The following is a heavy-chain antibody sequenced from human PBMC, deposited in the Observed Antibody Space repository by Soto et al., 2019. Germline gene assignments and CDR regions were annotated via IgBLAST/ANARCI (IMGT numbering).Heavy chain of an antibody. Sequence: QSGGSLRLSCAASGATFSSYGMHWVRQAPGKGLEWVAVIWYDGSTKYYADSVKGRFTISRDNSKNTLYLQMNSPRAEDTAVYYCARDWRTGTAMVIRWGQGTLVTVSS. V-gene: IGHV3-33*01. J-gene: IGHJ4*02. CDR1: GATFSSYG. D-gene: IGHD5-18*01. CDR2: IWYDGSTK. CDR3: ARDWRTGTAMVIR.